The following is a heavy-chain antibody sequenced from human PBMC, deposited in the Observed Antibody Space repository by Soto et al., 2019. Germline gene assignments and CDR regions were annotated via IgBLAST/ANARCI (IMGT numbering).Heavy chain of an antibody. D-gene: IGHD3-22*01. CDR2: IYYSGST. CDR3: ARARPYYYDSSGYYERAFDI. Sequence: QVQLQESGPGLVKPSQTLSLTCTVSGGSISSGGYYWSWIRQHPGKGLEWIGYIYYSGSTYYNPSLKSRVSISVVASKNQFSLKLSSVTAADAAVYYCARARPYYYDSSGYYERAFDIWGQGTMVTVSS. CDR1: GGSISSGGYY. J-gene: IGHJ3*02. V-gene: IGHV4-31*03.